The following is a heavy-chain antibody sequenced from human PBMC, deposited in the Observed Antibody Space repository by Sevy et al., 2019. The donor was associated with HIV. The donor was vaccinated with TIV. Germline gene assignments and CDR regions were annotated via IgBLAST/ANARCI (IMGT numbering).Heavy chain of an antibody. Sequence: GGSLRLSCAASGFTFSGYSMHWVRQAPGKGLEWVAVISYDGSNKYYVDSVKGRFTISRDNSKNTLYLQMNSLRAEDTAEYYCARGGGGDYYFADGMDVWGQGTTVTVSS. CDR2: ISYDGSNK. D-gene: IGHD2-21*01. V-gene: IGHV3-30-3*01. J-gene: IGHJ6*01. CDR1: GFTFSGYS. CDR3: ARGGGGDYYFADGMDV.